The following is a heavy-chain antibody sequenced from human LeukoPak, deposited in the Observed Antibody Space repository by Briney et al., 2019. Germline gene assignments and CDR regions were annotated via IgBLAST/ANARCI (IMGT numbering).Heavy chain of an antibody. V-gene: IGHV1-69*01. D-gene: IGHD2/OR15-2a*01. CDR3: ARNSNAKRYFDY. J-gene: IGHJ4*02. Sequence: AASVKVSCKASGGTFSNYGMNWVRQAPGQGLEWMGGIIPIFGTAKYQQKFQGRVTITADESTSTAYMSLSTLRFEDTAVYYCARNSNAKRYFDYWGQGTLVTVSS. CDR2: IIPIFGTA. CDR1: GGTFSNYG.